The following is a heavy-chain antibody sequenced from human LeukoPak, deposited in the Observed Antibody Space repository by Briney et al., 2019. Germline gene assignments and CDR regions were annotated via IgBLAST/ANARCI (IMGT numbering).Heavy chain of an antibody. CDR3: ARWLQLDDAFDI. CDR2: IYPTGST. CDR1: GGSISNYY. V-gene: IGHV4-59*01. J-gene: IGHJ3*02. D-gene: IGHD5-24*01. Sequence: SETLSLTCTVSGGSISNYYWSWIRQPPGKGLEWIGHIYPTGSTTYSPSLKSRVIMSADTSKNQFSLKLSSVTAADTAIYYCARWLQLDDAFDIWGQGTMVIVSS.